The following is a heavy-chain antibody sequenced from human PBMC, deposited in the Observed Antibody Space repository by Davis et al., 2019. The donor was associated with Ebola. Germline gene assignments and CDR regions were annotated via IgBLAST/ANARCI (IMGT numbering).Heavy chain of an antibody. D-gene: IGHD4-17*01. Sequence: SETLSLTCTVSGGSISSSSYYWGWIRQPPGKGLEWIGIIYYSGSTYYKPSLKSRVTISVDTSKNQFSLKLSSVTAADTAVYYCARGPTRYYFDYWGQGTLVTVSS. J-gene: IGHJ4*02. V-gene: IGHV4-39*07. CDR1: GGSISSSSYY. CDR3: ARGPTRYYFDY. CDR2: IYYSGST.